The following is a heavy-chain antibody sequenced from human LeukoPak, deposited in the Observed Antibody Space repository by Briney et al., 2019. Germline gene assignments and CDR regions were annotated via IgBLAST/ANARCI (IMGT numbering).Heavy chain of an antibody. D-gene: IGHD5-12*01. V-gene: IGHV3-21*04. CDR3: AREGYGGYDLRSVSWFDP. J-gene: IGHJ5*02. Sequence: TGGSLRLSCAASGFTFSSYSMNWVRQAPGKGLEWVSSISSSSSYIYYADSVKGRFTISRDNAKNSLYLQMNSLRSEDTAVYYCAREGYGGYDLRSVSWFDPWGQGTLVTASS. CDR1: GFTFSSYS. CDR2: ISSSSSYI.